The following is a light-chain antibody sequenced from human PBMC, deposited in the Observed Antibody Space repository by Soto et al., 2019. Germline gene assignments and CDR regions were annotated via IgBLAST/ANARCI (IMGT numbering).Light chain of an antibody. J-gene: IGKJ2*01. Sequence: DIVMTQSPDSLAVSLGERATINCKSSQSVLYSSNNKNYLAWYQQKPGQSPKLLIYWASNRESGVPDRFSGSGSGTDFTLTISSLQAEDAAVYYCQQYYSTPPAFGQGTKLEIK. V-gene: IGKV4-1*01. CDR2: WAS. CDR3: QQYYSTPPA. CDR1: QSVLYSSNNKNY.